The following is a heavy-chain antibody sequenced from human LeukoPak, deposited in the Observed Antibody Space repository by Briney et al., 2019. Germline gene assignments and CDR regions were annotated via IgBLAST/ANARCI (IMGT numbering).Heavy chain of an antibody. Sequence: PSETLSLTCTVSGGPISSYYWSWIRQPPGKGLEWIGYIYTSGSTNYNPSLKSRVTISVDTSKNQFSLKLSSVTAADTAVYYCARSPLEDFWSGYSDSPGYYYYYMDVWGKGTTVTVSS. CDR3: ARSPLEDFWSGYSDSPGYYYYYMDV. J-gene: IGHJ6*03. CDR1: GGPISSYY. D-gene: IGHD3-3*01. CDR2: IYTSGST. V-gene: IGHV4-4*09.